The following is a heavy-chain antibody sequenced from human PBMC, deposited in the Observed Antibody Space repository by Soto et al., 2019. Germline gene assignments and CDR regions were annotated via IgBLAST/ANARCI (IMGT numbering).Heavy chain of an antibody. Sequence: EVQLVESGGGLEQPGGSLRLSCAASGFTLSSSEMNWVRQAPGKGLEWVSYVGSSGNTKYYADSVKGRFTISRDNAKNSLYLQMNSLRAEDTAVYYCARGIEYYVKPGVFDIWGQGTMVTVSS. CDR1: GFTLSSSE. CDR2: VGSSGNTK. CDR3: ARGIEYYVKPGVFDI. V-gene: IGHV3-48*03. J-gene: IGHJ3*02. D-gene: IGHD3-10*02.